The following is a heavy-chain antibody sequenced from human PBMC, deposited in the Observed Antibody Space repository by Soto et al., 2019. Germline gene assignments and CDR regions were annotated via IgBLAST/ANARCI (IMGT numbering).Heavy chain of an antibody. Sequence: GESLNLCCTGSGCTLTNYLIGWVRQVPGKGLEWMGIIYPRDSDTRYSPSFQGQVTISADKSISTAYLQWSSLKASDTAMYYCARRTSGDTGTYHRTVDHWGQGTLVTVSS. CDR1: GCTLTNYL. J-gene: IGHJ4*01. V-gene: IGHV5-51*01. CDR3: ARRTSGDTGTYHRTVDH. CDR2: IYPRDSDT. D-gene: IGHD1-26*01.